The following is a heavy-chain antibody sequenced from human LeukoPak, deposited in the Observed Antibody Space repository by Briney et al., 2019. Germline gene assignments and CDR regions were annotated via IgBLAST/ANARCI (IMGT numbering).Heavy chain of an antibody. D-gene: IGHD5-18*01. CDR3: ARDKQHSYGRYFDH. V-gene: IGHV4-59*01. CDR2: MQSTGNS. CDR1: GGSISTYH. J-gene: IGHJ4*02. Sequence: PSETLSLTCTVSGGSISTYHGNWIRKSPQKGLEWIGYMQSTGNSNYNPSLKSRVTMSVDMSRNQIVLNLSSVTAADTAVYFCARDKQHSYGRYFDHWGQGTLVTVSS.